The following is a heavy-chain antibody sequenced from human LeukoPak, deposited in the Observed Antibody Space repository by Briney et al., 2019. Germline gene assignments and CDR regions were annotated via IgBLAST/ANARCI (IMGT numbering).Heavy chain of an antibody. D-gene: IGHD4-17*01. CDR3: ARGSLVLTVTSDPLDY. CDR2: INPSGGST. CDR1: GYTFTSYY. Sequence: GASVKVSCKASGYTFTSYYMHWVRQAPGQGLEWMGIINPSGGSTSYAQKFQGRVTMTRDTSTSTVYMGLSSLRSEDTAVYYCARGSLVLTVTSDPLDYWGQGTLVTVSS. J-gene: IGHJ4*02. V-gene: IGHV1-46*01.